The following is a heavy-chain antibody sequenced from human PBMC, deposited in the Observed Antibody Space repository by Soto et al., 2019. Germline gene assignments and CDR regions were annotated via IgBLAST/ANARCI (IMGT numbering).Heavy chain of an antibody. Sequence: EVQLLESGGGLVQPGGSLRLSCAASGFTFSSYAMSWVRQAPGKGLEWVSAISGSGGSTYYADSVKGRFTISRDNSKNTLHLQMNSLRAEDTAVYYCAKSSGPYWYFDLWGRGTLVTVSS. V-gene: IGHV3-23*01. CDR2: ISGSGGST. J-gene: IGHJ2*01. CDR3: AKSSGPYWYFDL. D-gene: IGHD3-22*01. CDR1: GFTFSSYA.